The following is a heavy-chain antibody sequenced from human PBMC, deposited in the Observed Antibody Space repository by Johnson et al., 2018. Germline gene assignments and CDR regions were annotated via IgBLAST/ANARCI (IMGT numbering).Heavy chain of an antibody. CDR2: IYSGGST. J-gene: IGHJ6*02. V-gene: IGHV3-53*01. CDR1: GFTVSSNY. Sequence: EVQLVESGGGLIQPGGSLRLSCAASGFTVSSNYMSWVRQAPGKGLEGVSVIYSGGSTYYADSVKGRFTISRDNSKNTLYLKMNSLRAEDTAVYYCARTGRLLWFGELQDYYGMDVWGQGTTVTVSS. CDR3: ARTGRLLWFGELQDYYGMDV. D-gene: IGHD3-10*01.